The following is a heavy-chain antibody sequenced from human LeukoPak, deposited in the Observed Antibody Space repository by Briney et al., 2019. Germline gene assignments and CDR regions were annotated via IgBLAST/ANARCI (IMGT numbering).Heavy chain of an antibody. CDR3: ARLKLLWSNYFDY. V-gene: IGHV3-7*01. D-gene: IGHD2-2*01. J-gene: IGHJ4*02. CDR2: IKQDGSEK. Sequence: GSLRLSCAASGFTFSSYWMSWVRQAPGKGLEWVANIKQDGSEKYYVDSVKSRFTISRDNAKNSLYLQMNSLRAEDTAVYYCARLKLLWSNYFDYWGQGTLVTVSS. CDR1: GFTFSSYW.